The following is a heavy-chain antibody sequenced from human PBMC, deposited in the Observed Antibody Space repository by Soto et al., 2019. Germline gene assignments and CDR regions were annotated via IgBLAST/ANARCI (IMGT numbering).Heavy chain of an antibody. CDR1: GGSISSSNW. CDR3: AIPYSSSSGLGWFDP. J-gene: IGHJ5*02. Sequence: PWETLSLTCAVSGGSISSSNWWSWVRQPSGKGLEWIGEIYHSGSTNYNPSLKSRVTISVDKSKNQFSLKLSSVTAADTAVYYCAIPYSSSSGLGWFDPWGQGTLVTVSS. D-gene: IGHD6-6*01. V-gene: IGHV4-4*02. CDR2: IYHSGST.